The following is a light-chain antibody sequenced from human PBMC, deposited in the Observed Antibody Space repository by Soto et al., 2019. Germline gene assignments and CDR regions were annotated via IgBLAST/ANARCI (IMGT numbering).Light chain of an antibody. CDR1: QSVSSSY. CDR3: QPDGSSPPP. V-gene: IGKV3-20*01. CDR2: GAS. Sequence: EIVLTQSPGTLSLSPGERATLSCRASQSVSSSYLAWYQQKPGQAPRLLIYGASSRATGIPDRFSGSGSGKDFTLTNSRLEPEDFAVYFCQPDGSSPPPFGGGTKVEIK. J-gene: IGKJ4*01.